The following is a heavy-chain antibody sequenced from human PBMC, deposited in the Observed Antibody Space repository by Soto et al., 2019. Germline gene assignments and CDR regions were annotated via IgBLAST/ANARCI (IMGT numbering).Heavy chain of an antibody. Sequence: ASVKVSCKAPRDTFTSYYINWVRQAPGQGLEWMGVINPHGGSTAYAQKFKGRVTLTRDTSASTVYMEVSSLTSEDTAIYYCAKDAARTDGWYYFDHWGQGALVTVSS. D-gene: IGHD6-19*01. J-gene: IGHJ4*02. V-gene: IGHV1-46*01. CDR2: INPHGGST. CDR1: RDTFTSYY. CDR3: AKDAARTDGWYYFDH.